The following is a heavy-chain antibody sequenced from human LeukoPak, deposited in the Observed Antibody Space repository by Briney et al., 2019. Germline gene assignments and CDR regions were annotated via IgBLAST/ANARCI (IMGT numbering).Heavy chain of an antibody. V-gene: IGHV1-18*01. Sequence: ASVKVSCKASGYTFTSYGVSWVRQAPGQGLEWMGWISAYNGNTNYAQKLQGRVTMTTDTSTSTAYMELRSLRSEDTAVYYCARDSGPYCSGGSCYPKYYYYYGMDVWGQGTTVTVSS. CDR2: ISAYNGNT. J-gene: IGHJ6*02. CDR3: ARDSGPYCSGGSCYPKYYYYYGMDV. D-gene: IGHD2-15*01. CDR1: GYTFTSYG.